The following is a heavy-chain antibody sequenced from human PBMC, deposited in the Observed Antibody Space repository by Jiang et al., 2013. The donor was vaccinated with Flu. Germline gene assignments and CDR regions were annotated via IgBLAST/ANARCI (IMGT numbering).Heavy chain of an antibody. J-gene: IGHJ4*02. CDR2: IFHSGDT. V-gene: IGHV4-38-2*02. CDR1: GYSISRGYY. D-gene: IGHD1-26*01. Sequence: GLVKPSETLSLTCDVSGYSISRGYYWAWIRQAPGKGLQWIGSIFHSGDTFYNPSLKSRVTILVDTSKNQFSLQLNSVTAADTAVYYCARDFQGAEDRGEDYWGQGTPVTVSS. CDR3: ARDFQGAEDRGEDY.